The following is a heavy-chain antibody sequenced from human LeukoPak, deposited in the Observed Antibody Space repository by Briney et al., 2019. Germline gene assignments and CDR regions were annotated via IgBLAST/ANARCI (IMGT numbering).Heavy chain of an antibody. Sequence: PGGSLRLSCAASGFTFSSYAMSWVRQAPGKGLEWVSAISGSGGSTYYADSVKGRFTISRDNSKNTLYLQMNSLRAEDTAVYYCAKEPRAGYGDSTALFDYWGQGTLVTVSS. CDR1: GFTFSSYA. CDR2: ISGSGGST. V-gene: IGHV3-23*01. J-gene: IGHJ4*02. D-gene: IGHD4-17*01. CDR3: AKEPRAGYGDSTALFDY.